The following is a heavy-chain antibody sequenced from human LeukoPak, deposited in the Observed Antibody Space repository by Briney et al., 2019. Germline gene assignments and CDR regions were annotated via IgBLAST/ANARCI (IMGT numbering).Heavy chain of an antibody. CDR1: GFTFSSHG. V-gene: IGHV3-23*01. J-gene: IGHJ6*04. CDR3: AELGITMIGGV. D-gene: IGHD3-10*02. CDR2: ISPSGGIT. Sequence: QPGGSLRLSCAASGFTFSSHGMNWVRQAPGKGLEWVSGISPSGGITYYTDSVKGRFTISRDNSKNTLYLQMNSLRAEDTAVYYCAELGITMIGGVWGKGTTVTISS.